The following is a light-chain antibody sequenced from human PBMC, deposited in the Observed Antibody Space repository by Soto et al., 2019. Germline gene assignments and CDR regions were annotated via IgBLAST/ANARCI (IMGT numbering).Light chain of an antibody. CDR2: EVS. CDR3: SSFAGNNNFV. J-gene: IGLJ2*01. V-gene: IGLV2-8*01. CDR1: SSDVGGYNY. Sequence: QSALTQPPSASGSPGQSVTISCTGTSSDVGGYNYVSWYQQHPGKAPKPMISEVSKRPSGVPDRFSGSKSGNTAYLHVSGRQAEDEADYYCSSFAGNNNFVFGGGTTLTVL.